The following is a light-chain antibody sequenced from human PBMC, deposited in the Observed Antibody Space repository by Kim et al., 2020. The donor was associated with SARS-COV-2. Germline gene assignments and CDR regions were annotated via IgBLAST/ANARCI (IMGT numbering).Light chain of an antibody. CDR3: LLSYSGSWV. CDR2: DTN. CDR1: TGAVTSGHY. Sequence: PGGTVTLTCDSSTGAVTSGHYPYWFQQKPGQAPRTLIYDTNNKHSWTPARFSGSLLGGKAALTLSGAQPEDEAEYYCLLSYSGSWVFGGGTKLTVL. J-gene: IGLJ3*02. V-gene: IGLV7-46*01.